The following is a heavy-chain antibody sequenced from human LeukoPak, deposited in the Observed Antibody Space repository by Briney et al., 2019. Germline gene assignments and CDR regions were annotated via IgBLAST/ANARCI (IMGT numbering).Heavy chain of an antibody. CDR1: GFTFSSYW. D-gene: IGHD5-12*01. CDR2: IKQDGSEK. V-gene: IGHV3-7*01. Sequence: GGSLRRSCAASGFTFSSYWMSWVRQAQGKGREGGANIKQDGSEKYYVDSVKGRFTIARDTAKNSLYLQMNSLRAEDTAVYYCARDQIPGGYDSTLFDYWGQGTLATVSS. CDR3: ARDQIPGGYDSTLFDY. J-gene: IGHJ4*02.